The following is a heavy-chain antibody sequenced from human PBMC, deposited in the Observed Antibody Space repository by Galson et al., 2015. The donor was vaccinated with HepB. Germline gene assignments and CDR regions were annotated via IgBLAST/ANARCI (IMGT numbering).Heavy chain of an antibody. CDR1: GFTVSSNY. V-gene: IGHV3-53*01. D-gene: IGHD2-2*01. J-gene: IGHJ6*03. CDR3: ARGYDCSSTSCYDWVAKYYYYYYMDV. CDR2: IYSGGST. Sequence: SLRLSCAASGFTVSSNYMSWVRQAPGKGLEWVSVIYSGGSTYYADSVKGRFTISRDNSKNTLYLQMNSLRAEDTAVYYCARGYDCSSTSCYDWVAKYYYYYYMDVWGKGTTVTVSS.